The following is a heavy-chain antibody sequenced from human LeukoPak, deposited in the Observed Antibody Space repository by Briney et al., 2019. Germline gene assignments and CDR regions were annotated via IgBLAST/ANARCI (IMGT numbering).Heavy chain of an antibody. J-gene: IGHJ6*02. CDR3: AKDSRAVVPSYYGMDV. V-gene: IGHV3-23*01. CDR2: IGGGSGST. CDR1: GFTFSSHA. D-gene: IGHD6-19*01. Sequence: GGSLRLSCAASGFTFSSHAMSWVRQAPGKGLEWVSGIGGGSGSTYYADSVKGRFTTSRDNSKNTLYLQMNSLRAEDTAVYHCAKDSRAVVPSYYGMDVWGQGTTVTVSS.